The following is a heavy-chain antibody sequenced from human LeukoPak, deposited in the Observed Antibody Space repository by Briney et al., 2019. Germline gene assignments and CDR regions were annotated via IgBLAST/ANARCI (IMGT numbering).Heavy chain of an antibody. CDR3: ASLVSFLEWLSEGY. Sequence: SETLSLTSTVSGGSISSSSYYWGWIRQPPGKGLEWIGSIYYSGSTYYNPSLKSRVTISVDTSKNQFSLKLSSVTAADTAVYYCASLVSFLEWLSEGYWGQGTLVTVSS. D-gene: IGHD3-3*01. V-gene: IGHV4-39*01. CDR2: IYYSGST. CDR1: GGSISSSSYY. J-gene: IGHJ4*02.